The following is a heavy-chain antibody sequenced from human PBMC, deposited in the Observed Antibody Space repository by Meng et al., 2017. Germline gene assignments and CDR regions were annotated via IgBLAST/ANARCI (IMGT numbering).Heavy chain of an antibody. CDR2: IYHGGDT. CDR3: ASWIYSCGWQ. J-gene: IGHJ4*02. D-gene: IGHD6-19*01. Sequence: GSLRLSCVVSGGSISSIDWCSWVRQPPGKGLEWIGEIYHGGDTNYNPSLKSRVTIAIDKSQNQFSLRLSSVTAADTAVYYCASWIYSCGWQWGQGALVTVSS. CDR1: GGSISSIDW. V-gene: IGHV4/OR15-8*02.